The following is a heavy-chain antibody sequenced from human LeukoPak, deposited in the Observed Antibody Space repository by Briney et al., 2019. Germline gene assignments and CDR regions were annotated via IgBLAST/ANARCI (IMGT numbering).Heavy chain of an antibody. Sequence: SETLSLTCTVSGGSISSSSDYWGWLRQPPGKGLEWIGSIYYSGSTYYNPSLKSRVTISVDTSKNQFSLKVGSVTAAGTAVYYCARPGYSSSGYAFDAFDFWGQGTMVTVSS. CDR3: ARPGYSSSGYAFDAFDF. V-gene: IGHV4-39*01. CDR1: GGSISSSSDY. D-gene: IGHD6-13*01. J-gene: IGHJ3*01. CDR2: IYYSGST.